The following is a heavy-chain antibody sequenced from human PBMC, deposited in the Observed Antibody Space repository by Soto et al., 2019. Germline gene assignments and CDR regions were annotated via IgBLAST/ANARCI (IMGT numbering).Heavy chain of an antibody. CDR3: AKDNWNDRLNYYCGMDV. CDR1: GFTFSSYA. Sequence: EVQLLESGGGLVQPGGSLRLSCAASGFTFSSYAMSWVRQAPGKGLEWVSAISGSGGSTYYADSVKGRFTISRDNSKITLYLQMNSLRAEDTAVYYCAKDNWNDRLNYYCGMDVWGQGTTVTVSS. CDR2: ISGSGGST. D-gene: IGHD1-20*01. J-gene: IGHJ6*02. V-gene: IGHV3-23*01.